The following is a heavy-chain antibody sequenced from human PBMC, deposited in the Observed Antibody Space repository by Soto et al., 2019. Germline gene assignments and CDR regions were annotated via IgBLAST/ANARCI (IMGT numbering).Heavy chain of an antibody. J-gene: IGHJ6*02. CDR1: GFTFSSYA. CDR2: ISYDGSNK. Sequence: GGSLRLSCAASGFTFSSYAMHWVRQAPGKGLEWVAVISYDGSNKYYADSVKGRFTISRDNSKNTLYLQMNSLRAEDTAVYYCAKATYYDILTGYTYGMDVWGQGTTVTVSS. CDR3: AKATYYDILTGYTYGMDV. V-gene: IGHV3-30-3*01. D-gene: IGHD3-9*01.